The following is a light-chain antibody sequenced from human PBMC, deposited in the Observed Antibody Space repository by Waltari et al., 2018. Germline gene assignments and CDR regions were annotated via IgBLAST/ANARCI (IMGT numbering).Light chain of an antibody. CDR3: AVWDDSLSGVV. J-gene: IGLJ2*01. V-gene: IGLV1-44*01. Sequence: QSVLTQAPSASGTPGRRVTISCSGRSSTIESNTVHWYQQLPGTAPKLLIYSNNQRPSGVPDRFSGSKSGTSASLAISGLQSEDEAEYSCAVWDDSLSGVVFGGGTKLTVL. CDR1: SSTIESNT. CDR2: SNN.